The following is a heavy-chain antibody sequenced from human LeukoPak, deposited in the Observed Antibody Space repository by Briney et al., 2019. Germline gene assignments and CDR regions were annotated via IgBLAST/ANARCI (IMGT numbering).Heavy chain of an antibody. CDR1: GYTFTGHY. J-gene: IGHJ6*02. CDR3: ARSPSGWYNLHYYGMDV. V-gene: IGHV1-2*02. Sequence: ASVTLSCNASGYTFTGHYMDWEQQATGQGIKWIRCINPNSGGTNYAQKFQGRVTMTRDTSISTAYMELSRLRSDDTAVYYCARSPSGWYNLHYYGMDVWGQGTTVTVSS. D-gene: IGHD6-19*01. CDR2: INPNSGGT.